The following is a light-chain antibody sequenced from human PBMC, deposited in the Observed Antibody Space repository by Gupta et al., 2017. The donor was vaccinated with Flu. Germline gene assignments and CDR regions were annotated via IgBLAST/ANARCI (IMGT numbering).Light chain of an antibody. V-gene: IGLV1-44*01. Sequence: RVTISCSGSSSNIGTKTVDWYQQLPGSAPKLLIYSNNRRPSGVPDRFSGSKSGTSASLAISGLQSEDEADYYCAAWDDSLNGPVFGGGTKLTVL. CDR2: SNN. J-gene: IGLJ3*02. CDR1: SSNIGTKT. CDR3: AAWDDSLNGPV.